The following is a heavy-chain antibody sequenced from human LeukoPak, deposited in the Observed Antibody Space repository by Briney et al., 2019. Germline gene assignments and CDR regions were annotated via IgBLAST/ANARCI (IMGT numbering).Heavy chain of an antibody. CDR2: IYTTGST. CDR1: GGSISSYY. Sequence: PSETLSLTCTVSGGSISSYYWSWIRQPAGKGLEWIGRIYTTGSTNYNPSLKSRVNMSVDTSKNQFSLKLDSVTAADTAVYYCARVPYGSGTYNFDYWGQGILVTVSS. D-gene: IGHD3-10*01. J-gene: IGHJ4*02. CDR3: ARVPYGSGTYNFDY. V-gene: IGHV4-4*07.